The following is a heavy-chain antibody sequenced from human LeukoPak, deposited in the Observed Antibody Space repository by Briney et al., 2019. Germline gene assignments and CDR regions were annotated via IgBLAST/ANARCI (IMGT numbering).Heavy chain of an antibody. V-gene: IGHV3-30*02. Sequence: GGSLRLSCAASGFTFSSYGMHWVRQAPGKGLEWVAFIRYDGSNKYYADSVKGRFTISRDNAKNSLYLEMTSLRTEDTAVYYCAKDKTTLVRGVMTHWGQGTLVTVSS. J-gene: IGHJ4*02. D-gene: IGHD3-10*01. CDR2: IRYDGSNK. CDR3: AKDKTTLVRGVMTH. CDR1: GFTFSSYG.